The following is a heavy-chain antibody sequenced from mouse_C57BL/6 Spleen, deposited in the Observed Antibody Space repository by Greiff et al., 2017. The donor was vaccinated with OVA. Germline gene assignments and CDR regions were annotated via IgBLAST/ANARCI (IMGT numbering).Heavy chain of an antibody. CDR3: ARDNYDRAMDY. D-gene: IGHD2-4*01. CDR1: GYSITSGYY. V-gene: IGHV3-6*01. Sequence: VQLQESGPGLVKPSQSLSLTCSVTGYSITSGYYWNWIRQFPGNKLEWMGYISYDGSNNYHPSLKNRISITRDTSKNQFFLKLNSVTTEDTATYYCARDNYDRAMDYWGQGTSVTVSS. CDR2: ISYDGSN. J-gene: IGHJ4*01.